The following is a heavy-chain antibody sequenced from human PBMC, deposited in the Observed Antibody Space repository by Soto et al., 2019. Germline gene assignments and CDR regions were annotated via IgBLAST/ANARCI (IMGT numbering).Heavy chain of an antibody. V-gene: IGHV1-18*01. D-gene: IGHD1-1*01. CDR3: TRGTYFHD. CDR2: ISAYNDHT. J-gene: IGHJ4*02. CDR1: GYIMTTYG. Sequence: QVQLVQSGTEVKKPGASVKVSCKASGYIMTTYGVSWVRQAPGQGLEWVGWISAYNDHTNYAQKFQGRVTMTTDTSTSTAYMELRSLTSDDTGVYYCTRGTYFHDWGQGTLVTVSS.